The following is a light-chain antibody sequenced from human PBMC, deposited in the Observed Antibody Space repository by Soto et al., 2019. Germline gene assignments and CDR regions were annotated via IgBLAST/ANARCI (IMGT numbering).Light chain of an antibody. V-gene: IGKV1-5*01. CDR2: DAS. Sequence: DIQMTQSPSTLSASVGDIVTITCRASQSISSWLAWYQQKPGKAPKLLIYDASSLESGVPSRFSGSGSGTEFTRTISSLQPDDFATYYCQQYNSYSLFGQGTKVEIK. J-gene: IGKJ1*01. CDR1: QSISSW. CDR3: QQYNSYSL.